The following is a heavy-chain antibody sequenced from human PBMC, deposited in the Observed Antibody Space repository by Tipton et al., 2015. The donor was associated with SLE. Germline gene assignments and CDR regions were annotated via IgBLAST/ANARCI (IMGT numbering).Heavy chain of an antibody. V-gene: IGHV3-48*03. D-gene: IGHD3-3*01. Sequence: GSLRLSCAASGFTFSSYEMNWVRQAPGKGLEWVSYISSRASTIFYADSVKGRFTISRDNSKNTLYLQMNSLRAEDTAVYYCARDFTIFGVVGYFDYWGQGTLVTVSS. CDR2: ISSRASTI. J-gene: IGHJ4*02. CDR1: GFTFSSYE. CDR3: ARDFTIFGVVGYFDY.